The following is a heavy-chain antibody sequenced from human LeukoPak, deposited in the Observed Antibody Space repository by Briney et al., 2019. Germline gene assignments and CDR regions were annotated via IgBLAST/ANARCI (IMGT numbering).Heavy chain of an antibody. CDR2: ISGSGDSV. D-gene: IGHD5-18*01. J-gene: IGHJ4*02. V-gene: IGHV3-23*01. CDR1: GFTFTNYE. Sequence: GGSLRLSCAASGFTFTNYEMSWVRQAPGKGLERLSSISGSGDSVFYADSVKGRFTISRDNSLNTLHLQMNSLRAEDTAFYYCGKGNTASRPGFVDWGQGTLVTVSS. CDR3: GKGNTASRPGFVD.